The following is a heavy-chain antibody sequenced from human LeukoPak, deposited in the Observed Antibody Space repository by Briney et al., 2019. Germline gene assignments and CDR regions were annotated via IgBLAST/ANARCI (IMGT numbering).Heavy chain of an antibody. J-gene: IGHJ3*02. CDR1: GYRFASHW. Sequence: GESLKISCQGYGYRFASHWIGGVRQMPGKGPDWLGIIYPGDSDTRYNPSFQGHVIISADKSNSVACLQWTSLKASDTAMYYCARPRGGDAFDAFNIWGQGTMVIVSS. D-gene: IGHD2-21*02. V-gene: IGHV5-51*01. CDR3: ARPRGGDAFDAFNI. CDR2: IYPGDSDT.